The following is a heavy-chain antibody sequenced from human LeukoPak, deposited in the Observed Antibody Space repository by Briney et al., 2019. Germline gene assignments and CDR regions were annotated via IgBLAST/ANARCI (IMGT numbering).Heavy chain of an antibody. CDR1: GYTFTGYY. CDR3: ARDFAWGSAYYYYYMDV. V-gene: IGHV1-2*02. D-gene: IGHD7-27*01. Sequence: ASVKVSCKASGYTFTGYYMHWVRQAPGQGLEWMGWINPNSGGANYAQKFRGRVTMTRDTSISTAYMELSRLRSDDTAVYYCARDFAWGSAYYYYYMDVWGKGTTVTVSS. CDR2: INPNSGGA. J-gene: IGHJ6*03.